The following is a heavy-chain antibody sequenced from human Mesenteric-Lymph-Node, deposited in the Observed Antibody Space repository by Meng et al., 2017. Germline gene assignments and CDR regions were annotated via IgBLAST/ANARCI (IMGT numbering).Heavy chain of an antibody. CDR1: GGSISSRGHS. D-gene: IGHD3-22*01. J-gene: IGHJ4*01. V-gene: IGHV4-31*03. Sequence: QVQLQESGPGLVKPSQTLSLTCTVSGGSISSRGHSWSWIRQHPGKGLEWIAYIYYSGSTYYNPSLKSRVILSVDTSKNQFSLKLSSVTAADTAVYYCARVDSSGYFLDYWGQGTLVTVSS. CDR3: ARVDSSGYFLDY. CDR2: IYYSGST.